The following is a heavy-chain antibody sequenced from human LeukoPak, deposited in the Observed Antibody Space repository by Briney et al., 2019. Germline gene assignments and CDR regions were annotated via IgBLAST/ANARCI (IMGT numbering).Heavy chain of an antibody. CDR1: GVSINSFY. V-gene: IGHV4-59*01. CDR2: IYDSGST. CDR3: ARTVHYSSGWSPTYYFDY. Sequence: PSETLSLTCTVSGVSINSFYWSWIRQPPGKGLEWIGYIYDSGSTNYKPSLKSRVTMSVDTSKNQLSLKLSSVTAADTAVYYCARTVHYSSGWSPTYYFDYWGKGTPVTVSS. J-gene: IGHJ4*02. D-gene: IGHD6-19*01.